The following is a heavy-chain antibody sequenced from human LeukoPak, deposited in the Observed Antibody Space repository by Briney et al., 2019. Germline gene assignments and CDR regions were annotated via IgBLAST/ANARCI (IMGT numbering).Heavy chain of an antibody. J-gene: IGHJ6*03. D-gene: IGHD2-15*01. Sequence: PGGSLRLSCAASGFTFSSYSMNWVRQAPGKGLEWVSYISSSSSTIYSADSVKGRFTISRDNAKNSLYLQMNSLRVEDTAVYYCAKRHCRGGTCYSDSYYLDVWGKGTTVTVSS. CDR1: GFTFSSYS. CDR3: AKRHCRGGTCYSDSYYLDV. V-gene: IGHV3-48*01. CDR2: ISSSSSTI.